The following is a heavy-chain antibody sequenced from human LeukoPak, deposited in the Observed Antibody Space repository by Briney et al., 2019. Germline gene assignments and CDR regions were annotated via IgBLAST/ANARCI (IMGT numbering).Heavy chain of an antibody. D-gene: IGHD3-10*01. Sequence: PGGSLGLSCAASAFTFSTYSMNWVRQAPGKGLEWVSSISSSGSYIYYADSVKGRFTISRDNAKNSLHLQMNSLRAEDTAVYYCARGSGVQVWSSLDHWGQGTLVTVSS. J-gene: IGHJ4*02. V-gene: IGHV3-21*01. CDR2: ISSSGSYI. CDR1: AFTFSTYS. CDR3: ARGSGVQVWSSLDH.